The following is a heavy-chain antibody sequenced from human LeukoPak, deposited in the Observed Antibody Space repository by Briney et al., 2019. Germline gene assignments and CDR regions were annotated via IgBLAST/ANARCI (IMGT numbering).Heavy chain of an antibody. CDR3: AKELGHALPFDY. J-gene: IGHJ4*02. V-gene: IGHV3-23*01. Sequence: SGGSLRLSCAASGFTFNNYALRWVRQAPGKGLEWVSAIHKTGDYTSYTESVKVRLTLYRDSSKNMLYQEMNSLRDEDPAIYYCAKELGHALPFDYWGQGTLVTVSS. CDR1: GFTFNNYA. CDR2: IHKTGDYT. D-gene: IGHD2-2*01.